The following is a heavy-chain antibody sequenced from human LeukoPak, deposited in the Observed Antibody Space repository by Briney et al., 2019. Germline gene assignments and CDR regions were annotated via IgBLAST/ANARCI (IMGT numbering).Heavy chain of an antibody. Sequence: GGSLRLSCAASGFTFSDYSMNWVRQAPGKGLEWISYIGIDSGNTNYADSVKGRFTISGDKAKNSLYPQMNSLRVEDTAVYYCARDYKYAFDNWGQGTLVTVSS. CDR3: ARDYKYAFDN. V-gene: IGHV3-48*01. D-gene: IGHD5-24*01. J-gene: IGHJ4*02. CDR2: IGIDSGNT. CDR1: GFTFSDYS.